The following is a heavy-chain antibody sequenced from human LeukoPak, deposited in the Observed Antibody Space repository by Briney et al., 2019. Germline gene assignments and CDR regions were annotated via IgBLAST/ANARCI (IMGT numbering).Heavy chain of an antibody. D-gene: IGHD6-13*01. J-gene: IGHJ4*02. Sequence: PSETLSLTCTVSGGSISSYYWSWIRQPPGKGVEWIGYIYYSGSTNYKPSLKSRVTISVDTSKNQFSLKLSSVTAADTAVYYCARGGRSSSWSEGLFDYWGQGTLVTVSS. V-gene: IGHV4-59*01. CDR3: ARGGRSSSWSEGLFDY. CDR2: IYYSGST. CDR1: GGSISSYY.